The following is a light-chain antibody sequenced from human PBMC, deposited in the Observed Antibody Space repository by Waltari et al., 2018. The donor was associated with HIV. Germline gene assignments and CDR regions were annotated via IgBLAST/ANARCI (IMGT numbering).Light chain of an antibody. J-gene: IGKJ1*01. CDR1: QNVGAN. V-gene: IGKV3-15*01. Sequence: EVVMTQSPDTLSVSPGERATLSCRASQNVGANLAWYQVRPGQAPSLLIYGATSRTTGCPARFSASGSGTEFTLTISSLQSEDFAIYYCQQYNDLPQTFGQGTRVDMK. CDR3: QQYNDLPQT. CDR2: GAT.